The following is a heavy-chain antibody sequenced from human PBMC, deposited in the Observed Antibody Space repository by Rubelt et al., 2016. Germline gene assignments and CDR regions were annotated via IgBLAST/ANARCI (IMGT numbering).Heavy chain of an antibody. V-gene: IGHV4-34*02. J-gene: IGHJ4*02. CDR2: VSHSGGP. Sequence: QVRLQQWGGGLLKASETLSHTCAVYGEPLSNYLWTWVRQSPGKGLEWIGEVSHSGGPNSIPSLEGRLTTSMDTSRNQVSMGLSSVVAADSATYYCGRGPDSLDISGFLHWGQGVPVTVSS. CDR1: GEPLSNYL. CDR3: GRGPDSLDISGFLH. D-gene: IGHD6-19*01.